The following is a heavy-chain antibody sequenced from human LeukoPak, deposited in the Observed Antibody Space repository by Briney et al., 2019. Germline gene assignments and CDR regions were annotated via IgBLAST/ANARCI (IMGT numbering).Heavy chain of an antibody. CDR1: GFSISTYA. J-gene: IGHJ4*02. D-gene: IGHD5-24*01. V-gene: IGHV3-23*01. CDR2: IVGSGDT. CDR3: AKDAVYGDGYWEFDY. Sequence: PGGPLRLSCAASGFSISTYAMSWVRQAPGKGLEWVSGIVGSGDTDYADAVQGRFTISKDNSKNIVYLQMNSLRAEDTAVYYCAKDAVYGDGYWEFDYWGQGNLVTVSS.